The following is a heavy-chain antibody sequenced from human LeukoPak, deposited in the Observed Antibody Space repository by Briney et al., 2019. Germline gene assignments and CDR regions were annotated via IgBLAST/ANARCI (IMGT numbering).Heavy chain of an antibody. V-gene: IGHV4-61*01. J-gene: IGHJ3*02. CDR3: ARVSTGRDAFDI. CDR1: GGSISSGSYY. D-gene: IGHD2/OR15-2a*01. Sequence: KSSETLSLTCTVSGGSISSGSYYWSWIRQSPGKGLEWIGYIYYSGSTNYNPSLKSRVTISVDTSKNQFSLKLRSVTAADTAVYYCARVSTGRDAFDIWGQGTMVTVSS. CDR2: IYYSGST.